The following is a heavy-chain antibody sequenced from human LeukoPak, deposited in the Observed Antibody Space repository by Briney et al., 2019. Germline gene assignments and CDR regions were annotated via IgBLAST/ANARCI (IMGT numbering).Heavy chain of an antibody. CDR3: ATAHPDYGDSLWFDP. V-gene: IGHV3-7*01. CDR2: IKQDGSEK. CDR1: GFTFSSYW. D-gene: IGHD4-17*01. Sequence: GGSLRLSCAASGFTFSSYWMSWVRQAPGKGLEWVANIKQDGSEKYYVDSVKGRFTISRDNAKNSLYLQMNSLRAEDTAVYYCATAHPDYGDSLWFDPWGQGTLVTVSS. J-gene: IGHJ5*02.